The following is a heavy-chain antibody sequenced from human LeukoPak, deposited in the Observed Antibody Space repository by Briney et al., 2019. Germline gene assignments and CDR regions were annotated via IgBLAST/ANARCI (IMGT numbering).Heavy chain of an antibody. J-gene: IGHJ4*02. CDR1: GFTFSSYA. Sequence: PGGSLRLSCTASGFTFSSYAMYWVRQAPGKGLEWVSGNFGSGGSAHYADSVKGRFTISRDNSQNTVYLQMNSLRAEDTAVYYCGKTTTGYSSGRNPAWPVDYWGQGTLVTVSS. CDR3: GKTTTGYSSGRNPAWPVDY. CDR2: NFGSGGSA. V-gene: IGHV3-23*01. D-gene: IGHD6-19*01.